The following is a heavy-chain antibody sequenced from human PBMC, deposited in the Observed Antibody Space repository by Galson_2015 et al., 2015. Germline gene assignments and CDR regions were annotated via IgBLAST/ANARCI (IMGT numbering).Heavy chain of an antibody. V-gene: IGHV1-3*01. CDR1: GYTFTSYA. J-gene: IGHJ3*02. D-gene: IGHD2-2*01. CDR2: INAGNGNT. CDR3: AREPDCSSTSCHAFDI. Sequence: SVKVSCKASGYTFTSYAMHWVRQAPGQRLEWMGWINAGNGNTKYSQKFQGRVTITRDTSASTAYMELSSLRSEDTAVYYCAREPDCSSTSCHAFDIWGQGTMVTVSS.